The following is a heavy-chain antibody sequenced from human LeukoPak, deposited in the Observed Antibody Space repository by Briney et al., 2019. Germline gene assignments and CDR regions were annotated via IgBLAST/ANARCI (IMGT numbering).Heavy chain of an antibody. D-gene: IGHD1-26*01. Sequence: ASVKVSCKASGYTFTSYGISWVRPAPGQGLEWMGWISAYNGNTNYAQKLQGRVTMTTDTSTSTAYMELRSLRSDDTAVYYCARQGATASHYYYYMDVWGKGTTVTVSS. CDR2: ISAYNGNT. J-gene: IGHJ6*03. CDR1: GYTFTSYG. V-gene: IGHV1-18*01. CDR3: ARQGATASHYYYYMDV.